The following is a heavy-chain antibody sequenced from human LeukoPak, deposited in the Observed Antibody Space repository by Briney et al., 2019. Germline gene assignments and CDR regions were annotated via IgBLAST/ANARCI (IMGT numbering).Heavy chain of an antibody. CDR1: GDSISTSNSY. CDR3: ARASSGWYPNVDY. CDR2: FYYSGST. J-gene: IGHJ4*02. V-gene: IGHV4-39*01. D-gene: IGHD6-19*01. Sequence: PSETLSLTCTVSGDSISTSNSYWGWIRQPPGKGLEWIGSFYYSGSTYYNPSLKSRVTISVDTSKNQFSLKLSSVTAADTAVFYCARASSGWYPNVDYWGQGTLVTVSS.